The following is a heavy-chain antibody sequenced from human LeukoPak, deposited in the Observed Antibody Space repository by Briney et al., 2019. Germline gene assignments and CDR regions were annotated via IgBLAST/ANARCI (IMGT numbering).Heavy chain of an antibody. CDR3: ARDVYGPDV. V-gene: IGHV1-46*01. J-gene: IGHJ6*02. CDR1: GYTFTSYY. Sequence: ASVKVSCKASGYTFTSYYIHWVRQAPGQGLEWMGVINVSGGGTTYAQRFQGRVTMTRDTSTSTVYMELSSLRSDDTAVYYCARDVYGPDVWGQGTTVTVSS. CDR2: INVSGGGT.